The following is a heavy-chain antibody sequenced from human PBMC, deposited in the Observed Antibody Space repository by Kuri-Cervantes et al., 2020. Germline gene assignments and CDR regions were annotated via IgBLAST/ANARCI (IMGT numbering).Heavy chain of an antibody. D-gene: IGHD3-9*01. V-gene: IGHV3-43D*04. CDR1: GFTFDDYA. CDR3: ARDPYYDILTGYLDY. CDR2: ISWDGGST. J-gene: IGHJ4*02. Sequence: GGSLRLSCAASGFTFDDYAMHWVRQAPGKGLEWVSLISWDGGSTYYADSGKGRFTISRDNSKNTLYLQMNSLRAEDTAVYYCARDPYYDILTGYLDYWGQGTLVTVSS.